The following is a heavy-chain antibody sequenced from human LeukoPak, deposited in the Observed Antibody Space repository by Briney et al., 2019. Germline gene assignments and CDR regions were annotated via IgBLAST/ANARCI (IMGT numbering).Heavy chain of an antibody. D-gene: IGHD3-10*01. J-gene: IGHJ2*01. CDR2: IYTSGST. Sequence: SQTLSLTCTVSGGSISSGSYYWSWIRQPAGKGLEWIGRIYTSGSTNYNPSLKSRVTISVDTSKNQFSLKLSSVTAADTAVYYCARDRFVWFGELSKVDWYFDLWGRGTLVTVSS. V-gene: IGHV4-61*02. CDR3: ARDRFVWFGELSKVDWYFDL. CDR1: GGSISSGSYY.